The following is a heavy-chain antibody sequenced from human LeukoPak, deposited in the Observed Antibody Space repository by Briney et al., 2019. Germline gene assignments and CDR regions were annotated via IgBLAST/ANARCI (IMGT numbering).Heavy chain of an antibody. Sequence: EASVKVSCKASGYTFTGYYMHWVRQAPGQGLEWMGRINPNSGGTNYAQKFQGRVTMTRDTSLSTAYMELSRLRSDDTAVYYCARATKHYGSPQFGYWGQGTLVTVSS. CDR3: ARATKHYGSPQFGY. CDR1: GYTFTGYY. J-gene: IGHJ4*02. CDR2: INPNSGGT. D-gene: IGHD4-17*01. V-gene: IGHV1-2*06.